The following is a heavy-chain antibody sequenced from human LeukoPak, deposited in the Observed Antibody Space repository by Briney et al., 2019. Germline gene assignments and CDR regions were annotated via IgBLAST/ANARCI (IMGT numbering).Heavy chain of an antibody. J-gene: IGHJ4*02. CDR1: GGSISSYY. CDR3: ARDTQSAGTDY. Sequence: SETLSLTCTVSGGSISSYYWSWIRQPPGKGLEWIGRIYTSGSTNYNPSLKSRVTISVDTSKNQFSLKLSSVTAADTAVYYCARDTQSAGTDYWGQGTLVTVSS. V-gene: IGHV4-4*08. D-gene: IGHD6-13*01. CDR2: IYTSGST.